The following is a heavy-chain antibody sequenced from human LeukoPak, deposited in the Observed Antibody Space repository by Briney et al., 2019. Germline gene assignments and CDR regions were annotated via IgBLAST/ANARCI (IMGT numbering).Heavy chain of an antibody. J-gene: IGHJ3*02. CDR1: GGTFSSYA. CDR3: ARDRIQLWFPGAFDI. V-gene: IGHV1-69*04. Sequence: ASEKVSCKASGGTFSSYATSWVRQAPGQGLEWMGRIIPILGIANYAQKFQGRVTITADKSTSTAYMELSSLRSEDTAVYYCARDRIQLWFPGAFDIWGQGTMVTVSS. CDR2: IIPILGIA. D-gene: IGHD5-18*01.